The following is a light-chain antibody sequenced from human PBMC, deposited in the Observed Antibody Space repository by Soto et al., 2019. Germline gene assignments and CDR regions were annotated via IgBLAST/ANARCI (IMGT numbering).Light chain of an antibody. CDR2: GNT. CDR3: LSFDSSMSVV. Sequence: QSVLTQPPSVSGAPGQRVTISCTGSSSNIGAGYDVHWYQQLPGRAPKLLIYGNTNRPSGVPDRFSGSKSGTSASLAITGRQAEDADDYYCLSFDSSMSVVFGGGTKLTVL. CDR1: SSNIGAGYD. J-gene: IGLJ2*01. V-gene: IGLV1-40*01.